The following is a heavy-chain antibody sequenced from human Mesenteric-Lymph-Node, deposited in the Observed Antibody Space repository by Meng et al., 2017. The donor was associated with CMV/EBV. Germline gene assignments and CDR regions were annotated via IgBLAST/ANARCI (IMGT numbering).Heavy chain of an antibody. CDR3: TRGGLRCLEWLSWNY. D-gene: IGHD3-3*01. Sequence: GESLKISCTASGFTFGDYAMSWVRQAPGKGLEWVGFIRSKAYGGTTEYAASVKGRFTISRDDSKSIAYLQMNSLKTEDTAVYYCTRGGLRCLEWLSWNYWGQGTLVTVSS. V-gene: IGHV3-49*04. J-gene: IGHJ4*02. CDR1: GFTFGDYA. CDR2: IRSKAYGGTT.